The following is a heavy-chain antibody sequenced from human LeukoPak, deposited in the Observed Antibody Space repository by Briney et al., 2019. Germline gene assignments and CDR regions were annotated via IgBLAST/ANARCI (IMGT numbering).Heavy chain of an antibody. CDR1: GFTFSSYW. CDR3: ARASLARRITMVRGVIFPFDY. Sequence: GSLRLSCAASGFTFSSYWMSWVRQAPGKGLEWVANIKQDGSEKYYVDSVKGRCTISRDNAKNSLYLQMNSLRAEDTAVYYCARASLARRITMVRGVIFPFDYWGQGTLVTVSS. J-gene: IGHJ4*02. CDR2: IKQDGSEK. V-gene: IGHV3-7*01. D-gene: IGHD3-10*01.